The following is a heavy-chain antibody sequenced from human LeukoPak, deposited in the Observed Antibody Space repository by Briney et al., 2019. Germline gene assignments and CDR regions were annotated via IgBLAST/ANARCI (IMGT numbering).Heavy chain of an antibody. CDR2: INTDGSST. D-gene: IGHD3-16*01. CDR3: TRGGGGRPFDS. V-gene: IGHV3-74*01. Sequence: GGSLRISCAAPGFTFSSYWMYWVRQAPGKGLVWVSRINTDGSSTSYADSVKGRFTISRDNAKNTLYLQMNSLRAEDTAVYYCTRGGGGRPFDSWGQGTLVTVSS. CDR1: GFTFSSYW. J-gene: IGHJ4*02.